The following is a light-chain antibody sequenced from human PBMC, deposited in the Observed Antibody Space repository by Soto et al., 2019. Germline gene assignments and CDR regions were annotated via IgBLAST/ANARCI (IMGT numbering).Light chain of an antibody. V-gene: IGKV4-1*01. Sequence: DIVMTQSPDSLAVSLGERATINCKSSQSVFYSSNNKNYLAWCQQKPGQPPKMLIYWASTRQSGVHDRFSGSGSGTESTLTISSLQAEDVAVYYCQQYYSTPLTFGGGTKVEIK. CDR1: QSVFYSSNNKNY. J-gene: IGKJ4*01. CDR3: QQYYSTPLT. CDR2: WAS.